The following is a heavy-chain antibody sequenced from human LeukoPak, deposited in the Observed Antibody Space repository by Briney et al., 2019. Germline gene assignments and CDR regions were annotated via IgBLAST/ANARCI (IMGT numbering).Heavy chain of an antibody. CDR3: ARSPVEVDGFDI. J-gene: IGHJ3*02. Sequence: PGGSLRLSCAATGFTFSSYWMYWVRQAPGKGLVWVSRINSDGSSTSYADSVKGRCSISRDNAKNTLYLQMNSLRAEDTAVYYCARSPVEVDGFDIWGQGTMDTVSS. CDR1: GFTFSSYW. D-gene: IGHD2-2*01. CDR2: INSDGSST. V-gene: IGHV3-74*01.